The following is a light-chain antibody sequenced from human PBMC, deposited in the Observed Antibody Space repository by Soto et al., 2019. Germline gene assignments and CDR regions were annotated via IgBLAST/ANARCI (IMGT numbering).Light chain of an antibody. CDR1: QSVTSNY. CDR3: QQYSTWPPLT. CDR2: GVS. Sequence: IVLTQSPGTLSLSPGERATLSCRASQSVTSNYLAWYQQKPGQAPRLLIYGVSSRATGVPDRFSGSGSGTDFTLTISSLQSEDVAVYYCQQYSTWPPLTFGGGTKVDI. J-gene: IGKJ4*01. V-gene: IGKV3-20*01.